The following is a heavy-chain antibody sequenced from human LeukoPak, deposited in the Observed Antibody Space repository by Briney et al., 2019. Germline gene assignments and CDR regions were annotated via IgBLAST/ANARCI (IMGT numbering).Heavy chain of an antibody. Sequence: GSSVKVSCKASGGTFSSYAINWVRQAPGQGLEWMGIINPSGGSTSYAQKFQGRVTMTRDMSTSTVYMELSSLRSEDTAVYYCTVGYSSSWFFDPWGQGTLVTVSS. J-gene: IGHJ5*02. D-gene: IGHD6-13*01. CDR2: INPSGGST. CDR1: GGTFSSYA. V-gene: IGHV1-46*01. CDR3: TVGYSSSWFFDP.